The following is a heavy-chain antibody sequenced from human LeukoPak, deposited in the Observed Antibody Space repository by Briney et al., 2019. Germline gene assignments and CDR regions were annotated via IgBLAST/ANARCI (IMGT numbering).Heavy chain of an antibody. D-gene: IGHD5-12*01. CDR2: INHSGST. J-gene: IGHJ4*02. V-gene: IGHV4-34*01. CDR1: GGSFSGYY. CDR3: ARGGYTDIVATISPPNFDY. Sequence: SETLSPTCAVYGGSFSGYYWSWIRQPPGKGLEWIGEINHSGSTNYNPSLKSRVTISVDTSKNQFSLKLSSVTAADTAVYYCARGGYTDIVATISPPNFDYWGQGTLVTVSS.